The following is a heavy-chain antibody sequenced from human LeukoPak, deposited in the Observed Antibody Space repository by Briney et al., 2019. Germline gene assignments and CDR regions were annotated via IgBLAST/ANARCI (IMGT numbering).Heavy chain of an antibody. V-gene: IGHV3-7*01. CDR1: GFTFSSYW. J-gene: IGHJ4*02. D-gene: IGHD2-2*01. CDR2: IKQDGSEK. CDR3: ARDEGVTSSEGYFDY. Sequence: GGSLRLSCAASGFTFSSYWMSWVRQAPGKGLEWVANIKQDGSEKYYVDSVKGRFTISRDNAKNSLYLRMNSLRAEDTAVYYCARDEGVTSSEGYFDYWGQGTLVTVSS.